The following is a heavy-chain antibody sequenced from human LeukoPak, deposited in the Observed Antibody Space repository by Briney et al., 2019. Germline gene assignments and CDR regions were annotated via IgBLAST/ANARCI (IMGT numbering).Heavy chain of an antibody. CDR3: ARSPQGAARPYNWFDP. V-gene: IGHV1-8*01. CDR1: GYTFTSYD. D-gene: IGHD6-6*01. CDR2: MNPNSGNT. Sequence: ASVNVSCKASGYTFTSYDINWVRQATGQGGEWMGWMNPNSGNTGYAQKFQGRVTMTRNTSISTAYMELSSLRSEDTAVYYCARSPQGAARPYNWFDPWGQGTLVTVSS. J-gene: IGHJ5*02.